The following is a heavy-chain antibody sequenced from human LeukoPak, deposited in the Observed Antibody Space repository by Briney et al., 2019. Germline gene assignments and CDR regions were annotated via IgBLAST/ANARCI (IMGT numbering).Heavy chain of an antibody. V-gene: IGHV3-11*01. D-gene: IGHD3-22*01. Sequence: PGGSLRLSCAASGFTFSDYYMSWIRQAPGKGLEWVSYISSSGSNIYYADSVKGRLTISSDNAKNSLYLQMNSLRAEDTAVYYCARQSYYYNSSGHYVYYVDYWGQGTLVTVSS. CDR3: ARQSYYYNSSGHYVYYVDY. J-gene: IGHJ4*02. CDR2: ISSSGSNI. CDR1: GFTFSDYY.